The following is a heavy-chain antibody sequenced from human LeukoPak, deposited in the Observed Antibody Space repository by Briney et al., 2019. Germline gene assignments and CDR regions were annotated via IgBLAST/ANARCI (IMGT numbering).Heavy chain of an antibody. D-gene: IGHD3-22*01. V-gene: IGHV4-39*01. J-gene: IGHJ4*02. CDR1: GGSINSTNYY. CDR3: ARHDSSGYYRPLDY. Sequence: PSETLSLTCTVPGGSINSTNYYWGWIRQPPGKGLEWIGSIYYSGSTYYNPSLRSRVTISVDTSKNQFSLKLTSVTAADTAVYYRARHDSSGYYRPLDYWGQGTLVTVSS. CDR2: IYYSGST.